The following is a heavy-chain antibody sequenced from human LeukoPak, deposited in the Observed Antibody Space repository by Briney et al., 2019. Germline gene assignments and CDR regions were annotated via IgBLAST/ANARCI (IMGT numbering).Heavy chain of an antibody. V-gene: IGHV4-34*01. CDR1: GGSFSGYY. CDR3: ARGGVWSRQRDFQH. CDR2: INHSGST. D-gene: IGHD2-21*01. J-gene: IGHJ1*01. Sequence: SETLSLTCAVYGGSFSGYYWSWIRQPPGKGLEWIGEINHSGSTNYNPSLKSRVTISVDTSKNQFSLKLSSVTAADTAVYYCARGGVWSRQRDFQHWGQGTLVTVSS.